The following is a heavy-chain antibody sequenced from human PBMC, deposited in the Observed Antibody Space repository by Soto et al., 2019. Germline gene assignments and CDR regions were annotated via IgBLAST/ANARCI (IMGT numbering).Heavy chain of an antibody. CDR1: GLSLRTTGVG. CDR3: VQSRCGGDCLEIYSSHAYNGLDV. V-gene: IGHV2-5*02. CDR2: LYWDDDK. J-gene: IGHJ6*02. D-gene: IGHD2-21*02. Sequence: QVTLKESGPTLVKPTQTLTLTCTVSGLSLRTTGVGVGWVRQPPGKVLEWLALLYWDDDKRYSPSLRSRLTTAKDISEKQVVLTMTNMDTVDTATYYCVQSRCGGDCLEIYSSHAYNGLDVWGQGTTVTVSS.